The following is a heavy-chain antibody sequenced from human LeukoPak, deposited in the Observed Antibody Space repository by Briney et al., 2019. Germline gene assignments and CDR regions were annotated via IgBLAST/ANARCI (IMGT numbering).Heavy chain of an antibody. CDR3: ARDTSDWNYDSFDY. J-gene: IGHJ4*02. D-gene: IGHD1-7*01. CDR1: GFTFSSYE. V-gene: IGHV3-48*03. CDR2: ISSSGSTI. Sequence: PGGSLRLSCAASGFTFSSYEMNWVRQAPGKGLEWVSYISSSGSTIYYADSVKGRFTISRDNAKNSLYLQMNSLRAEDTAVYYCARDTSDWNYDSFDYWGQGTLVTVSS.